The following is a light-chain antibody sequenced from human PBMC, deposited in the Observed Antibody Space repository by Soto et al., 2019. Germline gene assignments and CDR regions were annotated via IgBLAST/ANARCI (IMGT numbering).Light chain of an antibody. CDR3: QAWDSSAYV. CDR1: KLGEKY. J-gene: IGLJ1*01. Sequence: SYELTQPPSVSVSPGQTASITCSGDKLGEKYACWYQQKPGQSPVLVIYQDSKRPSGIPERFPGSNSGNTATLTISGTQAMDEADYYCQAWDSSAYVFGTGTKLTVL. V-gene: IGLV3-1*01. CDR2: QDS.